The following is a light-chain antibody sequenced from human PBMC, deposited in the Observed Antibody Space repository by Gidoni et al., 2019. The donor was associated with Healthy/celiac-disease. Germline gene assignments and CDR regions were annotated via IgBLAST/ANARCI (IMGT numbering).Light chain of an antibody. CDR3: QQRSNWPPS. CDR2: DAS. CDR1: QSVSSY. J-gene: IGKJ2*01. Sequence: ETVLTPSPATLSLSPGERATLSCSASQSVSSYLAWYQQKPGQAPRLLIYDASNRATGIPARFSGSGSGTDFTLTISSLEPEDFAVYYCQQRSNWPPSFGQGTKLEIK. V-gene: IGKV3-11*01.